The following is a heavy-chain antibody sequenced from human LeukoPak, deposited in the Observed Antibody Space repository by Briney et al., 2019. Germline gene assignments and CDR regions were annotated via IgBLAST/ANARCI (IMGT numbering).Heavy chain of an antibody. CDR1: GFTFRRYS. J-gene: IGHJ4*02. D-gene: IGHD5-24*01. CDR3: ARGDLTNGYNGNF. Sequence: PGGSLRLSCAASGFTFRRYSMNWIRQAPGKGLEWISYINEGSNNIFYADSVKGRPTISRDNAKNSLHLQMNSLRVDDTAVYYCARGDLTNGYNGNFWGQGTLVTVSS. CDR2: INEGSNNI. V-gene: IGHV3-48*01.